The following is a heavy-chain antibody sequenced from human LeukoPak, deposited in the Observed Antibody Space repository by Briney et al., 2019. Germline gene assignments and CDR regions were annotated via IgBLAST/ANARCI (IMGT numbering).Heavy chain of an antibody. CDR2: INPSADIT. D-gene: IGHD1-26*01. CDR3: AREVGIRGHFDY. Sequence: ASVKVSCKASGHTFRNYYVYWVRQAPGHGLDWMGIINPSADITAYAQKFQGRVTMTRDTSMSTVYMELSSLRSQDTAVYYCAREVGIRGHFDYWGRGTPVTVSS. J-gene: IGHJ4*02. CDR1: GHTFRNYY. V-gene: IGHV1-46*01.